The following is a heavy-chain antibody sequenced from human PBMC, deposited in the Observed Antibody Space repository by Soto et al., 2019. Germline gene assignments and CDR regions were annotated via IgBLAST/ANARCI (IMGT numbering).Heavy chain of an antibody. D-gene: IGHD3-10*01. J-gene: IGHJ4*02. Sequence: PGGSLRLSCAASGFTFSSYGMHWVRQAPCKGLEWVAVIWYDGSNKYYADSVKGRFTISRDNSKNTLYLQMNSLRAEDTAVYYCARDPRGLWFGESSQGGSDYWGQGTLVTVPS. CDR2: IWYDGSNK. CDR3: ARDPRGLWFGESSQGGSDY. CDR1: GFTFSSYG. V-gene: IGHV3-33*01.